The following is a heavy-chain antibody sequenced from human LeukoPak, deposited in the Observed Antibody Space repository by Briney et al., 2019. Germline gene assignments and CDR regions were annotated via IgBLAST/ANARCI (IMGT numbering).Heavy chain of an antibody. J-gene: IGHJ3*02. Sequence: PGGALRLSCAASGFSVGGNYISWVRQAPGKGLEWVSMIYSDGSIFHAASVKGRFTMSRDNSRNTLDLQMNSLRVEDTAVYFCARDRRRLRGMNGDGDAFDIWGQGTMVTVSS. D-gene: IGHD1-1*01. CDR2: IYSDGSI. V-gene: IGHV3-53*01. CDR3: ARDRRRLRGMNGDGDAFDI. CDR1: GFSVGGNY.